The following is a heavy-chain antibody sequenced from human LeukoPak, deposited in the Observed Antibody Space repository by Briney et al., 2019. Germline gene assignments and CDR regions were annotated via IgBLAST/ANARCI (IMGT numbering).Heavy chain of an antibody. J-gene: IGHJ4*02. Sequence: GASVKVSCKASGGTFSSYAISWVRQAPGRGLEWMGGIIPIFGTANYAQKFQGRVTITTDESTSTAYMELSSLRSEDTAVYYCARDFDDGSGHYYFDYWGQGTLVTVSS. CDR3: ARDFDDGSGHYYFDY. D-gene: IGHD3-10*01. V-gene: IGHV1-69*05. CDR1: GGTFSSYA. CDR2: IIPIFGTA.